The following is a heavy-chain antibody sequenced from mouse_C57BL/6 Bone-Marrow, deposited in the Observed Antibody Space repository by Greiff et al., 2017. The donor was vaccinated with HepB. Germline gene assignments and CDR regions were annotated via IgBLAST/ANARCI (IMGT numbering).Heavy chain of an antibody. Sequence: EVKVVESGGGLVKPGGSLKLSCAASGFTFSSYAMSWVRQTPEKRLEWVATISDGGSYTYYPDNVKGRFTISRDNAKNNLYLQMSHLKSEDTAMYYCAREGGGYYGSSYVAYWGQGTLVTVSA. D-gene: IGHD1-1*01. CDR2: ISDGGSYT. J-gene: IGHJ3*01. V-gene: IGHV5-4*01. CDR1: GFTFSSYA. CDR3: AREGGGYYGSSYVAY.